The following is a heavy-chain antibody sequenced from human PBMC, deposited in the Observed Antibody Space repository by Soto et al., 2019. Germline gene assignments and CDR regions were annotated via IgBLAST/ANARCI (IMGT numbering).Heavy chain of an antibody. CDR2: IYYSGST. J-gene: IGHJ6*03. CDR1: GGSISSSSYY. CDR3: ASPTSKYYYYMDV. V-gene: IGHV4-39*01. Sequence: SETLSLTCTVSGGSISSSSYYWGWIRQPPGKGLGWIGSIYYSGSTYYNPSLKSRVTISVDTSKNQFSLKLSSVTAADTAVYYCASPTSKYYYYMDVWGKGTTVTVSS.